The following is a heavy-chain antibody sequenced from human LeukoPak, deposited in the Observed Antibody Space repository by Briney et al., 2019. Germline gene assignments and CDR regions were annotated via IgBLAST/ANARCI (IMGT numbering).Heavy chain of an antibody. Sequence: PSETLSLTCTVSGGXISSSSYYWGWIRQPPGKGLEWIGSIYYSGSTYYNPSLKSRVTISVDTSKNQFSLKLSSVTAADTAVYYCARQLGYSYGLYYFDYWGQGTLVTVSS. CDR2: IYYSGST. CDR1: GGXISSSSYY. J-gene: IGHJ4*02. D-gene: IGHD5-18*01. CDR3: ARQLGYSYGLYYFDY. V-gene: IGHV4-39*01.